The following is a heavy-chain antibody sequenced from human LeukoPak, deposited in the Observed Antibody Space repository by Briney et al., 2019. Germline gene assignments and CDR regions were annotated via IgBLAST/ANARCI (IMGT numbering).Heavy chain of an antibody. D-gene: IGHD2-21*02. J-gene: IGHJ4*02. V-gene: IGHV3-23*01. Sequence: PGGSLRLSCAASGFTFSSYSMNWVRQAPGKGLEWVSAISGSGGSTYYADSVKGRFTISRDNSKNTLYLQMNSLRAEDTAVYYCAKMGYCGGDCYRYYFHYWGQGTLVTVSS. CDR2: ISGSGGST. CDR3: AKMGYCGGDCYRYYFHY. CDR1: GFTFSSYS.